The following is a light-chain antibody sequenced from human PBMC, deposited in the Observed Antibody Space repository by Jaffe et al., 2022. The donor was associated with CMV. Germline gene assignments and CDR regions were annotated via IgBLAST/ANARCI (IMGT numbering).Light chain of an antibody. CDR1: HNIGTF. CDR3: QQKGT. Sequence: DMQMTQSPSSLSASVGDRVIITCRASHNIGTFLNWYQQKPGKAPKLLIYGTSNLQSGVPSRFSGSGSGTDFTLTISSLQPEDFATYYCQQKGTFGQGTEVEVK. V-gene: IGKV1-39*01. J-gene: IGKJ1*01. CDR2: GTS.